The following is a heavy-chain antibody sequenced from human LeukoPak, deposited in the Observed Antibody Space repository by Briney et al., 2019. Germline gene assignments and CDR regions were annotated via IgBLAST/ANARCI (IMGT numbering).Heavy chain of an antibody. CDR3: ARGPPGIAVAGMLYFDY. CDR1: GGSISSYY. J-gene: IGHJ4*02. CDR2: INHSGST. D-gene: IGHD6-19*01. V-gene: IGHV4-34*01. Sequence: SETLSLTCTVSGGSISSYYWSWIRQPPGKGLEWIGEINHSGSTNYNPSLKSRVTISVDTSKNQFSLKLSSVTAADTAVYYCARGPPGIAVAGMLYFDYWGQGTLVTVSS.